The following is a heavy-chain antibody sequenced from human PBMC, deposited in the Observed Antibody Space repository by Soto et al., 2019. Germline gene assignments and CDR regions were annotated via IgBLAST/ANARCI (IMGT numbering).Heavy chain of an antibody. D-gene: IGHD6-6*01. CDR2: ISSSSSDI. Sequence: EVQLVDSGGGLGKPGGSLRVSCAASGFTFSTYSMNWVRQAPGKGLEWVSSISSSSSDIYYADSVKGRFTVSRDNAKNSLYLQMNSLRAEDTAVYYCARSQVIAARPYYFAYGGQGTLVTVSS. J-gene: IGHJ4*02. CDR3: ARSQVIAARPYYFAY. V-gene: IGHV3-21*01. CDR1: GFTFSTYS.